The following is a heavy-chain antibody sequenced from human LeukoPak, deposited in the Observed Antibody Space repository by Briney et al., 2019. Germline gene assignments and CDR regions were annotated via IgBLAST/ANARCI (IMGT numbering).Heavy chain of an antibody. CDR2: ISYDGSNK. CDR1: GFTFSSYA. CDR3: ARGSRKTSYYYYMDV. V-gene: IGHV3-30*01. Sequence: GRSLRLSCAASGFTFSSYAMHWVRQAPGKGLEWVAVISYDGSNKYYADSVKGRFTISRDNSRNTLYLQMNSLRAEDTAVYYCARGSRKTSYYYYMDVWGKGITVTVSS. J-gene: IGHJ6*03.